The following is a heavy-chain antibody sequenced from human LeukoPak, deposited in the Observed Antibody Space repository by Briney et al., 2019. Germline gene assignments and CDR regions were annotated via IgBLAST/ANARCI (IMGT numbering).Heavy chain of an antibody. CDR3: ARDCSGGSCYDGFDY. J-gene: IGHJ4*02. Sequence: PGRSLRLSCAASGFTFRSYGMHWVRQAPGKGLEWVAVIWYDGSNKYYADSVKGRFTISRDNSKNTLYLQMNSLRAEDTAVYYCARDCSGGSCYDGFDYWGQGTLVTVSS. D-gene: IGHD2-15*01. V-gene: IGHV3-33*01. CDR2: IWYDGSNK. CDR1: GFTFRSYG.